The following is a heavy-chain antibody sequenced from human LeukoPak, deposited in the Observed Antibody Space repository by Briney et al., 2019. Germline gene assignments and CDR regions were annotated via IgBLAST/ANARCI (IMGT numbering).Heavy chain of an antibody. J-gene: IGHJ4*02. CDR2: IYYSGST. CDR1: GGSISSSSYY. D-gene: IGHD2-21*02. V-gene: IGHV4-39*01. CDR3: ATSGGYCGGDCYSRYFDY. Sequence: PSETLSLTCTVSGGSISSSSYYWGWIRQPPGKGLEWIGSIYYSGSTYYNPSLKSRVTISVDTSKNQFSLKLSSVTAADTAVYYCATSGGYCGGDCYSRYFDYWGQGTLVTVSS.